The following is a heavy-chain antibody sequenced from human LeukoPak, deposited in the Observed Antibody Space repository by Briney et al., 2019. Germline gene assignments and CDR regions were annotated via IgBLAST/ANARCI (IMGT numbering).Heavy chain of an antibody. CDR2: ISGPGGTT. CDR1: GFTFSTHA. J-gene: IGHJ3*02. Sequence: GGSLRLSCVVSGFTFSTHAMTWVRQAPGKGLERVSDISGPGGTTYYAASVKGRFTISRDNSKNTLFLQMNSLRAEDTAVYYCARGRRLRFLEWSTQRVRSCAFDIWGQGTMVTVSS. D-gene: IGHD3-3*01. CDR3: ARGRRLRFLEWSTQRVRSCAFDI. V-gene: IGHV3-23*01.